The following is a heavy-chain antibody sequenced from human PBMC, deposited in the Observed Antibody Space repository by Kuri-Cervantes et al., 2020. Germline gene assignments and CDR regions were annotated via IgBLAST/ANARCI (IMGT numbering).Heavy chain of an antibody. D-gene: IGHD6-6*01. CDR3: ASYYSSSS. CDR1: GFIFDDYA. CDR2: ISWNSGNI. J-gene: IGHJ5*02. Sequence: SLKISCVASGFIFDDYAMHWVRQAPGKGLEWVSGISWNSGNIGYADSVKGRFTISRDNSKNTLYLQMNSLRAEDTAVYYCASYYSSSSWGQGTLVTVSS. V-gene: IGHV3-9*01.